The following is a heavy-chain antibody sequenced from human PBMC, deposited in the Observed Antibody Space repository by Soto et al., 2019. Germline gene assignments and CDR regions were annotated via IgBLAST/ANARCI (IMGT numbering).Heavy chain of an antibody. V-gene: IGHV1-46*01. CDR1: GYTFTSYY. Sequence: ASVKVSCKASGYTFTSYYMHWVRQAPGQGLEWMGIINPSGGSTSYAQKFQGRVTMTRDTSTSTVYMEVSSLRSEDTALYYCAREGQDHDYSNYFDYWGQGTLVTVSS. CDR3: AREGQDHDYSNYFDY. D-gene: IGHD4-4*01. J-gene: IGHJ4*02. CDR2: INPSGGST.